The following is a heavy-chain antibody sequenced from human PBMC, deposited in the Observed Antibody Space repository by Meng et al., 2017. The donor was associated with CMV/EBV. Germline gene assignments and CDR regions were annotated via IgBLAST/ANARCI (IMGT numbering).Heavy chain of an antibody. Sequence: GASLKISCAASGFTFSSYAMSWVRQAPGKRLEWVSSISGRGGSTYYADSVKGRFTISRDNSKNTLYLQMNSLRTEDTAVYYCAKGTISLTRRGVPYSSSSSRSSNYYYYGMDVWGQGTTVTVSS. D-gene: IGHD6-6*01. CDR1: GFTFSSYA. CDR2: ISGRGGST. J-gene: IGHJ6*02. V-gene: IGHV3-23*01. CDR3: AKGTISLTRRGVPYSSSSSRSSNYYYYGMDV.